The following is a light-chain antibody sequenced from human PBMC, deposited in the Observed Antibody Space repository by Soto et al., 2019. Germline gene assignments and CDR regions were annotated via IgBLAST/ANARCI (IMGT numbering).Light chain of an antibody. CDR1: SSNIGSNT. J-gene: IGLJ3*02. CDR3: AAWDDSLNGFWV. CDR2: SNN. V-gene: IGLV1-44*01. Sequence: QSVLTQPPSASGTPGQRVTISCSGSSSNIGSNTVNWYQQLPGTAPKLLIYSNNQRPSGVPDRFSGSKSGTSASLAISGLQSEDEADYYCAAWDDSLNGFWVLGGGTKLTV.